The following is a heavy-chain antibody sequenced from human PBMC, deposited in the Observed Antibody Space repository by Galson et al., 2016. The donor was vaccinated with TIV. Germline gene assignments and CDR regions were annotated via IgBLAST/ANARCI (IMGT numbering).Heavy chain of an antibody. V-gene: IGHV1-69*10. D-gene: IGHD2-21*02. CDR3: ARLTPCGGDCYYFDR. Sequence: SVKVSCKASGGTLSNDPITWVRQAPGQGLEWMGVIIPIAGISDNSQKFQGRVSITADVSTNTVYMELNSLRSEDTAVFYCARLTPCGGDCYYFDRWGQGTLVTVSS. CDR2: IIPIAGIS. CDR1: GGTLSNDP. J-gene: IGHJ4*02.